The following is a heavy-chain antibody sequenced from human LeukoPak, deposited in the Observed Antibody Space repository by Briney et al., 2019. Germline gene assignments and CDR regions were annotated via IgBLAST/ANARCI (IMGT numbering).Heavy chain of an antibody. J-gene: IGHJ5*02. V-gene: IGHV4-39*07. CDR2: IYHSGST. CDR3: ARGVAAALNWFDP. CDR1: GGSISSSSYY. D-gene: IGHD6-13*01. Sequence: SETLSLTCTVSGGSISSSSYYWGWIRQPPGKGLEWIGSIYHSGSTYYNPSLKSRVTISVDTSKNQFSLKLSSVTAADTAVYYCARGVAAALNWFDPWGQGTLVTVSS.